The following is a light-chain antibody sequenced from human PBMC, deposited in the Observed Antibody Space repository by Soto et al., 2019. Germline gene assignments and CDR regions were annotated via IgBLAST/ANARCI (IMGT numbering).Light chain of an antibody. J-gene: IGKJ1*01. Sequence: DIQMTQSPSTLSASVGDRVTITCRASQSISSWLAWYQQKPGTAPKLLIYKASSLQSGVPSRFSGSGSGTEFTLTISSLQPDDFAVYYCQQYGRSPTTFGQGTKVDIK. CDR1: QSISSW. V-gene: IGKV1-5*03. CDR3: QQYGRSPTT. CDR2: KAS.